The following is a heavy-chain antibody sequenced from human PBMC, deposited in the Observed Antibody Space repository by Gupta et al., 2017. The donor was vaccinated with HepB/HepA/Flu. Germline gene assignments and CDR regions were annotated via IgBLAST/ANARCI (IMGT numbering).Heavy chain of an antibody. J-gene: IGHJ4*01. D-gene: IGHD6-13*01. Sequence: VQLLESGGALVQPGGCLKLSCASSGFTFTNYAMSWVRQSPGKGLEWVSVINIVSGAIFYADSVKGRFTVSRDNSKNTVYLRMTSLRAEDTAVYYCVNNRYMNSWYATFDGRGHGTLVTVSS. CDR2: INIVSGAI. CDR3: VNNRYMNSWYATFDG. CDR1: GFTFTNYA. V-gene: IGHV3-23*01.